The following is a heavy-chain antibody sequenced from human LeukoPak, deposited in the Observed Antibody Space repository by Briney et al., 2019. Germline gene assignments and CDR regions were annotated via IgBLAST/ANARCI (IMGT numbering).Heavy chain of an antibody. V-gene: IGHV3-30*04. CDR3: ARAAAVPAFDS. CDR1: GFTFRSYA. Sequence: PGGSLRLSCAASGFTFRSYAMHWVRQAPGKGLEWVAVISFDGSIEYYADSVKGRFTISRDSSKNTLYLQMNSLRAEDTAMYYCARAAAVPAFDSWGQGTLITVSS. CDR2: ISFDGSIE. J-gene: IGHJ4*02. D-gene: IGHD2-2*01.